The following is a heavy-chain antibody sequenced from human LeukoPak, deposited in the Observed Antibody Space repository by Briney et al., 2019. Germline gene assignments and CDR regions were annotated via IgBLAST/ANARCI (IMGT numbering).Heavy chain of an antibody. CDR3: ARGWYGPDS. D-gene: IGHD1-14*01. CDR1: GVTFSGHS. CDR2: ISRDGTIT. V-gene: IGHV3-74*01. J-gene: IGHJ5*01. Sequence: PGGSLRLSCAASGVTFSGHSMHWVRQAPGKGLVRVSGISRDGTITNYADAVKGRFTISRDNAKNTLYLQMNSLRVEDTAVYSCARGWYGPDSCGQGTLVTVSS.